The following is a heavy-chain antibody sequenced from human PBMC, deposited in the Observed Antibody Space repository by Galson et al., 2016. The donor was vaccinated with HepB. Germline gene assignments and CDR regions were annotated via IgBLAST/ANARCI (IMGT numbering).Heavy chain of an antibody. Sequence: SLRLSCAASGFTFDDYAMHWVRQVPGKGLEWVSLISGDGGGTYYADSVQGRFTISRDNSKTSLYLQMNTLRTEDTALYYCAKGDGGYYLVVDSWGQGTLVTFSS. V-gene: IGHV3-43*02. J-gene: IGHJ4*02. CDR1: GFTFDDYA. CDR3: AKGDGGYYLVVDS. CDR2: ISGDGGGT. D-gene: IGHD4-17*01.